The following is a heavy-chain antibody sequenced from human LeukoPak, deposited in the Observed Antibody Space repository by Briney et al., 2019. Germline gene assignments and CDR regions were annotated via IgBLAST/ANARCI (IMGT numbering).Heavy chain of an antibody. D-gene: IGHD3-22*01. Sequence: GGSLRLSCAASGFTVSSNYMSWVRQAPGKGLEWVSVIYSGGSTYYADSVKGRFTISRDNSKNTLYLQMNSLRAEDTAVYYCARDKRPGFSYDSSGSHYYYYGMDVWGQGTTVTVSS. CDR2: IYSGGST. CDR3: ARDKRPGFSYDSSGSHYYYYGMDV. CDR1: GFTVSSNY. J-gene: IGHJ6*02. V-gene: IGHV3-53*01.